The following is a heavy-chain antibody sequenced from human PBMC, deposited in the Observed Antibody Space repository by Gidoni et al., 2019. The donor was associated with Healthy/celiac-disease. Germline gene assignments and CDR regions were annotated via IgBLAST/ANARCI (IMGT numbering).Heavy chain of an antibody. V-gene: IGHV3-21*01. CDR1: GFTFSSYS. Sequence: EAQLVEPGGGLVKPGGSPRLLCAASGFTFSSYSMNWVRQAPGKGLEWVSSIGSSSSYIYYADSGKGRFTISRDNAKNSLYLQMNSLRAEDTAVYYCAREGFADGGDPPWGTEYFQHWGQGTLVTVSS. D-gene: IGHD2-21*02. J-gene: IGHJ1*01. CDR3: AREGFADGGDPPWGTEYFQH. CDR2: IGSSSSYI.